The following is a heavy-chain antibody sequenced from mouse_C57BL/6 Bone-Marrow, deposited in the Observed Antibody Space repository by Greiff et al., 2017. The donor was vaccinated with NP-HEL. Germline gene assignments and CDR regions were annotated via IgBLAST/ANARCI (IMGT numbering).Heavy chain of an antibody. V-gene: IGHV5-2*01. CDR3: ARQRFITTVVADWYFDV. CDR1: EYEFPSHD. D-gene: IGHD1-1*01. Sequence: EVKLMESGGGLVQPGESLKLSCESNEYEFPSHDMSWVRKTPEKRLELVAAINSDGGSTYYPDTMERRFIISRDNTKKTLYLQMSSLRSEDTALYYCARQRFITTVVADWYFDVWGTGTTVTVSS. J-gene: IGHJ1*03. CDR2: INSDGGST.